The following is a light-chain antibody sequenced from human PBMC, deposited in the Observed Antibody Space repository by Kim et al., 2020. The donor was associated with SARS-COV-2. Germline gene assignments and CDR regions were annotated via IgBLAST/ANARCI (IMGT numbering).Light chain of an antibody. CDR3: QQYNSNPLT. V-gene: IGKV1D-16*01. CDR1: QGISNL. Sequence: DIQMTQSPSSLSASVGDRVTITCRASQGISNLSAWYQQKPEKAPKPLIYVASSLQSGVPSRFRGSGSGTDFTLTISSLQPEDSATYYCQQYNSNPLTFGGGTKVDIK. J-gene: IGKJ4*01. CDR2: VAS.